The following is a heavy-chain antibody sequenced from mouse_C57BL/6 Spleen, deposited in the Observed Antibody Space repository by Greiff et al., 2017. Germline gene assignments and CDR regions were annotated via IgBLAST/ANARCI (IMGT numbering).Heavy chain of an antibody. CDR1: GYTFTSYW. CDR3: ARGGYSSCWAMDY. V-gene: IGHV1-50*01. CDR2: LDPSDRPP. Sequence: QVPLQQPGAELVKPGASVQLSCKASGYTFTSYWMQWVQQRPGQGLEWIGELDPSDRPPNYNQKFKGKATLTVDPSSSTAYMQLSSLTSEDSAVYYGARGGYSSCWAMDYWGQGTSVTVSS. D-gene: IGHD1-1*01. J-gene: IGHJ4*01.